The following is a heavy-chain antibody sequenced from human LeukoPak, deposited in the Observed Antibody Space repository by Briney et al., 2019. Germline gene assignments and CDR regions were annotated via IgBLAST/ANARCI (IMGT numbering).Heavy chain of an antibody. V-gene: IGHV4-4*07. CDR3: ARDNNYYGSGSYHDY. CDR1: GGSISSYY. CDR2: IYTSGST. D-gene: IGHD3-10*01. J-gene: IGHJ4*02. Sequence: KPSETLSLTCTVSGGSISSYYWSWIRQPAGKGLEWIGRIYTSGSTNYNPSLKSRVTMSVDTSKNQFSLKLSSATAADTAVYYCARDNNYYGSGSYHDYWGQGTLVTVSS.